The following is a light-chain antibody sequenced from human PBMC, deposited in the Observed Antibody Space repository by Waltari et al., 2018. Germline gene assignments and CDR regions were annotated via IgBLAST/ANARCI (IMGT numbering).Light chain of an antibody. J-gene: IGLJ1*01. CDR3: QVWASGTYV. CDR1: NIGSKS. V-gene: IGLV3-9*01. Sequence: SYDLTDSISVSVALGQTAKIACGGNNIGSKSVHWYQQTPGQAPILVIYRDIRRPSGIPERFSGSNSGNTATLTISRAQVVDEADYFCQVWASGTYVFAGGTKLTVL. CDR2: RDI.